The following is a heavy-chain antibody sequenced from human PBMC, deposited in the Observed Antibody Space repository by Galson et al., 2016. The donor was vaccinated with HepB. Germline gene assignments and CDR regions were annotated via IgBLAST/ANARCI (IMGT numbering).Heavy chain of an antibody. CDR2: MIPIIGKP. D-gene: IGHD6-19*01. J-gene: IGHJ5*02. CDR3: ARGAEQWLVPSGMDL. CDR1: GNTFNSYA. V-gene: IGHV1-69*10. Sequence: SVKVSCKASGNTFNSYAINWVRLAPGQGLEWIGWMIPIIGKPNYAQRFQDRVTITVDISKDTVYMDLIRLRSEDTAIYYCARGAEQWLVPSGMDLWGQGTVVSVSS.